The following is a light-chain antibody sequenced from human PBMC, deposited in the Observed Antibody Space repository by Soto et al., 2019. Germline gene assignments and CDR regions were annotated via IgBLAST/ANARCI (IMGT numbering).Light chain of an antibody. V-gene: IGKV1-39*01. J-gene: IGKJ1*01. CDR2: AAS. Sequence: DIQMTQSPSSVSASVGDRVTMTCRASQGISSYLNWYQQKPGKAPKLLIYAASSLQSGVPSRFSGSGSGTDFTLTISSLQPEDFATYYCQQSYSTWTFGQGTKVDIK. CDR3: QQSYSTWT. CDR1: QGISSY.